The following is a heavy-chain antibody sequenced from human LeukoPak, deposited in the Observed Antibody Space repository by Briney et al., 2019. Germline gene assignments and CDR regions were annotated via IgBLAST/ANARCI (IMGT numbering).Heavy chain of an antibody. Sequence: GGSLRLSCAASGFTFSSYWMSWVRQAPGKGLEWVANIKQDGSEKYYVDSVKGRFTISRDNAKNSLYLQMNSLRAEDTAVYYCARDDDTIFGVVTTFDYWGQGTLVTVSS. CDR1: GFTFSSYW. D-gene: IGHD3-3*01. CDR3: ARDDDTIFGVVTTFDY. CDR2: IKQDGSEK. V-gene: IGHV3-7*01. J-gene: IGHJ4*02.